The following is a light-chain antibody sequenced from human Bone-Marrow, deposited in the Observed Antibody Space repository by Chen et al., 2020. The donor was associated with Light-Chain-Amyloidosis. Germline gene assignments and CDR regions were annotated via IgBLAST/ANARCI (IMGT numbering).Light chain of an antibody. CDR1: QASSSHY. Sequence: EIVLTQSTGTQSLCPGEGDNLSCRASQASSSHYLTWYQQKFGQAPRLLIYGSSSRATGVPDRFTVSGSGTDFTLTINRLEPEDFAMYYCQQYGTSPLTFGGGTKVEIK. CDR2: GSS. V-gene: IGKV3-20*01. CDR3: QQYGTSPLT. J-gene: IGKJ4*01.